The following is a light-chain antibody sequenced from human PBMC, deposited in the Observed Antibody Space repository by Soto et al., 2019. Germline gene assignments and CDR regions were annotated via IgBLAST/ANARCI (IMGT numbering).Light chain of an antibody. Sequence: EIVLTQSPCTLSLSPGERATLSCRASQSVSSSYLAWYQHKPGQAPRLLIYGASSRATGIPHRFSGSGSGTDFTLTISRLEPEDFAVYYCQQYGSSPPYSFGQGTKLEIK. CDR1: QSVSSSY. J-gene: IGKJ2*01. V-gene: IGKV3-20*01. CDR2: GAS. CDR3: QQYGSSPPYS.